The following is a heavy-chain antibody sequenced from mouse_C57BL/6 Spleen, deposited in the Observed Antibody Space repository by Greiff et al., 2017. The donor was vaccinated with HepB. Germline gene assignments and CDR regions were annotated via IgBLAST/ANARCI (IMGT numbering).Heavy chain of an antibody. CDR3: ARGGFDGSSYVGY. Sequence: VQLQQSGPELVKPGASVKISCKASGYAFSSSWMNWVKQRPGKGLEWIGRIYPGDGDTNYNGKFKGKATLTADKSSSTAYMQLSSLTSEDSAVYFCARGGFDGSSYVGYWGQGTTLTVSS. CDR1: GYAFSSSW. V-gene: IGHV1-82*01. CDR2: IYPGDGDT. J-gene: IGHJ2*01. D-gene: IGHD1-1*01.